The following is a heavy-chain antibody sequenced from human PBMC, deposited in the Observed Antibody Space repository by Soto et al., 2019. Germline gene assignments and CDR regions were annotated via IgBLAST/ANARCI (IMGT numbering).Heavy chain of an antibody. CDR3: VSVRAHYYYYGMDV. V-gene: IGHV3-33*01. J-gene: IGHJ6*02. Sequence: QVQLVESGGGVVQPGRSLRLSCAASGFTFSSYGMHWVRQAPGKGLEWVAVIWYDGSNKYYADSVKGRFTISRDNSKNTLYLQMNSLRAEDTAVYYCVSVRAHYYYYGMDVWGQGTTVTVSS. CDR1: GFTFSSYG. CDR2: IWYDGSNK.